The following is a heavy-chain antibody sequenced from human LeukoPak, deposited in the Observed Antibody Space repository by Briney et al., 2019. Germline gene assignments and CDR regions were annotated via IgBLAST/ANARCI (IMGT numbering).Heavy chain of an antibody. CDR2: IKQDESEK. J-gene: IGHJ4*02. Sequence: PGGSLRLSCEASGFTFSSCWMSWVRQAPGKGLEWVANIKQDESEKYYVDPVKGRFTIFRDNAKNSLYLQMNSLRAGDTAVYYCARAPIGWQQLDYFDYRGQGTLVTVSS. CDR1: GFTFSSCW. CDR3: ARAPIGWQQLDYFDY. D-gene: IGHD6-13*01. V-gene: IGHV3-7*01.